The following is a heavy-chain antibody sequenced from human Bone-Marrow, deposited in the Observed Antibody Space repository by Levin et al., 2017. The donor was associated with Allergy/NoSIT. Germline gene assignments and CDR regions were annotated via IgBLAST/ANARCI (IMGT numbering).Heavy chain of an antibody. CDR1: GFTFSSYA. CDR3: AKDSGNHADGVFDY. Sequence: GGSLRLSCAASGFTFSSYAMTWVRQAPGKGLEWVSSIGGDGENINYADSVKGRFTISKDRSKNMLYLQMNSLRAEDSAVYYCAKDSGNHADGVFDYWGQGTLVTVSS. V-gene: IGHV3-23*01. CDR2: IGGDGENI. J-gene: IGHJ4*02.